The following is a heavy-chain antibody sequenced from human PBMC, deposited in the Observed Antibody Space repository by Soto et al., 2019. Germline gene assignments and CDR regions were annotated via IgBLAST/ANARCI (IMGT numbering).Heavy chain of an antibody. Sequence: NLAVTVASSWVRVSSSCAAVSWTRQSPSRGLEWLGRTYYRSTWYTDYAVSVKGRIAISPDTSKNQFSLQLNSVTPEDKAVYYCARGIWGFDYWGQGTLVTVSS. D-gene: IGHD7-27*01. J-gene: IGHJ4*02. V-gene: IGHV6-1*01. CDR1: WVRVSSSCAA. CDR3: ARGIWGFDY. CDR2: TYYRSTWYT.